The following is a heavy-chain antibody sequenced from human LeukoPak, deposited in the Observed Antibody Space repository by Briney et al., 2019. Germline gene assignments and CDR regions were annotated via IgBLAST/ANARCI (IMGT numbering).Heavy chain of an antibody. CDR3: ARGKKRLFDY. CDR2: ISHSGST. J-gene: IGHJ4*02. CDR1: GGSFSGYY. V-gene: IGHV4-34*01. Sequence: SETLSLTCAVYGGSFSGYYWSWIRQPPGKGLEWIGEISHSGSTNYNPSLKSRVTISVDTSKNQFSLKLSSVTAADTAVYYCARGKKRLFDYWGQGTLVTVSS. D-gene: IGHD6-19*01.